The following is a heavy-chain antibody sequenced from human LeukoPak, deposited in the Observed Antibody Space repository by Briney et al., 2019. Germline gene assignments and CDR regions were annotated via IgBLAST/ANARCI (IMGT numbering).Heavy chain of an antibody. Sequence: GGSLRLSCAASGFTFISYSMNWVRQAPGKGLEWVSYISSSSSIIYYADSVKGRFTISRDNAKNSLYLQMNSLRAEDTAVYYCARNGWGYGAFDIWGQGTMVTVSS. V-gene: IGHV3-48*01. CDR3: ARNGWGYGAFDI. D-gene: IGHD5-18*01. CDR1: GFTFISYS. J-gene: IGHJ3*02. CDR2: ISSSSSII.